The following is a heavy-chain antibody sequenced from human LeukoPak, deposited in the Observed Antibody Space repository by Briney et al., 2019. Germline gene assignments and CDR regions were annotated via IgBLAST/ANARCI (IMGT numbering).Heavy chain of an antibody. D-gene: IGHD6-19*01. CDR1: GGTFSSYA. J-gene: IGHJ4*02. Sequence: ASVKVSCKASGGTFSSYAISWVRQATGQGLEWMGWMNPNSGNTGYAQKFQGRVTMTRNTSISTAYMELSSLRSEDTAVYYCARGLPYSSGSSDYWGQGTLVTVSS. CDR2: MNPNSGNT. V-gene: IGHV1-8*02. CDR3: ARGLPYSSGSSDY.